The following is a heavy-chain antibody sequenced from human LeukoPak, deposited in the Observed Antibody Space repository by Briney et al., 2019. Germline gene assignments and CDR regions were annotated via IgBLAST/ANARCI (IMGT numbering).Heavy chain of an antibody. D-gene: IGHD3-9*01. J-gene: IGHJ4*02. CDR2: ISAYNGNT. CDR3: ARVGGLRYFDWLPSYFDY. V-gene: IGHV1-18*01. CDR1: GYTFTSYG. Sequence: ASVKVSCKASGYTFTSYGISWVRQAPGQGLGWMGWISAYNGNTNYAQKLQGRVTMTTDTSTSTAYMELRSLRSDDTAVYYCARVGGLRYFDWLPSYFDYWGQGTLVTVSS.